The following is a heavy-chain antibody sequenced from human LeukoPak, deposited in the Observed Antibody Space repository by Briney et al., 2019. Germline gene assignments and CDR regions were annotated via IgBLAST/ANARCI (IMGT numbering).Heavy chain of an antibody. V-gene: IGHV4-31*03. Sequence: SETLSLTCTVSGGSISSGGYYWSWIRQHPGKGLEWIGYIYYSGSTYYNPSLKSRVTLSVDTSKNQFSLKLSSVTAADTAVYYCARHGYYYDSSGYYVPDWYFDLWGRGTLVTVSS. CDR1: GGSISSGGYY. CDR2: IYYSGST. D-gene: IGHD3-22*01. CDR3: ARHGYYYDSSGYYVPDWYFDL. J-gene: IGHJ2*01.